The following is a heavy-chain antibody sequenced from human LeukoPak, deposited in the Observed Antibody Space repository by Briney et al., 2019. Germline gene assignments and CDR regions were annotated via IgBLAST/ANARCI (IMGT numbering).Heavy chain of an antibody. V-gene: IGHV3-7*01. D-gene: IGHD3-22*01. CDR2: IKQDGSEK. CDR3: ARDPYDSSGYDWFDP. CDR1: GFTFSSYW. J-gene: IGHJ5*02. Sequence: GGSLRLSCAASGFTFSSYWMSWVRQAPGKGLEWVANIKQDGSEKYYVDSVKGRFTISRDNAKNSLYLQMNSLRAEGTAVYYCARDPYDSSGYDWFDPWGQGTLVTVSS.